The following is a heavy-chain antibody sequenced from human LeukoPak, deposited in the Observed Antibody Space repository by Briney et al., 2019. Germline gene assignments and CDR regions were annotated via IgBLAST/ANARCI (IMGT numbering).Heavy chain of an antibody. CDR3: ARMRSMVRGVMDAFDI. CDR1: GGSISSRSYY. CDR2: INHSGST. D-gene: IGHD3-10*01. Sequence: SETLSLTCTVSGGSISSRSYYWGWIRQPPGKGLEWIGEINHSGSTNYNPSLKSRVTISVDTPKNQFSLKLSSVTAADTAVYYCARMRSMVRGVMDAFDIWGQGTMVTVSS. J-gene: IGHJ3*02. V-gene: IGHV4-39*07.